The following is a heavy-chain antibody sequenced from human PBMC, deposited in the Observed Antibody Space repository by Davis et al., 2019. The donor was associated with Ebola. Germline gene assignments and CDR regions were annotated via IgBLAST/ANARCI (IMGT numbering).Heavy chain of an antibody. V-gene: IGHV3-30*18. CDR2: ISYDGSNK. D-gene: IGHD2-21*02. J-gene: IGHJ4*02. CDR3: AKVGLRGERALDY. CDR1: GFTFSSYA. Sequence: GESLKISCAASGFTFSSYAMSWVRQAPGKGLEWVAVISYDGSNKYYADSVKGRFTISRDNSKNTLYLQMNSLRAEDTAVYYCAKVGLRGERALDYWGQGTLVTVSS.